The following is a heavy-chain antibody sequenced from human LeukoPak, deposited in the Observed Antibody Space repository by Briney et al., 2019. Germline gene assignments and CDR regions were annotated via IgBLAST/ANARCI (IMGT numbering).Heavy chain of an antibody. CDR3: ARDPDLEA. J-gene: IGHJ5*02. V-gene: IGHV3-33*01. CDR1: GFTFSSYG. Sequence: PGGSLRLSCAASGFTFSSYGVYWVRQAPGKGLEWVAVIWYDGSNKYYADSVRGRFTISRGNSKNTLYLQMNSLRAEDTAVYYCARDPDLEAWGQGTLVTVSS. D-gene: IGHD1-14*01. CDR2: IWYDGSNK.